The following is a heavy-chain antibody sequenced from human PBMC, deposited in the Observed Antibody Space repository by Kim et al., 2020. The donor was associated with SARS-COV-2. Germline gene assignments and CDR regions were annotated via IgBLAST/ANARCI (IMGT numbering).Heavy chain of an antibody. CDR2: ISSSSSTI. Sequence: GGSLRLSCAASGFTFSSYSMNWVRQAPGKGLEWVSYISSSSSTIYYADSVKGRFTISRDNAKNSLYLQMNSLRAEDTAVYYCARDRAVLGYCSGGSCVAVYFQHWGQGNLVTVS. J-gene: IGHJ1*01. D-gene: IGHD2-15*01. CDR1: GFTFSSYS. V-gene: IGHV3-48*04. CDR3: ARDRAVLGYCSGGSCVAVYFQH.